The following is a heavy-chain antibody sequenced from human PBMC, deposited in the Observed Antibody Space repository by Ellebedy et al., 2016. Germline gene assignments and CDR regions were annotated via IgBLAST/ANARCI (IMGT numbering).Heavy chain of an antibody. V-gene: IGHV1-18*01. CDR2: ISTYNGNT. J-gene: IGHJ3*02. CDR3: AREGSYGGNSLDAFDI. Sequence: ASVKVSXKASGYNFTSYGISWVRQPPGQGLEWMGWISTYNGNTNNAQKLQGRLTMTTDTSTSTAYMELRSLRSDDTAVYYRAREGSYGGNSLDAFDIWGQGTMVTVSS. CDR1: GYNFTSYG. D-gene: IGHD4-23*01.